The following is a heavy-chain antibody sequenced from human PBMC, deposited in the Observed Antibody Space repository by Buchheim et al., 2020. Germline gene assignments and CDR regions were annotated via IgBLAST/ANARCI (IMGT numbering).Heavy chain of an antibody. Sequence: HVQLVESGGGLVKPGGYLRLSCVASGFTFTDYYMNWIRQAPGKGLEWVSYISRRSTSTNYADSVKGRFTISRDNDKKLLYLQMNSLKAEDTAVYYCARVPIITPDGMDVGGQET. CDR1: GFTFTDYY. CDR2: ISRRSTST. V-gene: IGHV3-11*06. J-gene: IGHJ6*02. CDR3: ARVPIITPDGMDV. D-gene: IGHD1-14*01.